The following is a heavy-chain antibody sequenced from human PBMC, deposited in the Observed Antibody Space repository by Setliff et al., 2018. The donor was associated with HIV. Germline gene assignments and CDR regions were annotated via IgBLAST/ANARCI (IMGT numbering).Heavy chain of an antibody. CDR2: IHWDGGSP. J-gene: IGHJ1*01. V-gene: IGHV3-43D*03. Sequence: GGSLRLSCAASGFTVDDYTMHWVRQAPGRRPEWVSLIHWDGGSPYYADSVKGRFTISRDNSKNSLYLQMNSLRPEDTAFYYCVKALMVQGVSLQYFQYWGQGTQVTVSS. CDR1: GFTVDDYT. CDR3: VKALMVQGVSLQYFQY. D-gene: IGHD3-10*01.